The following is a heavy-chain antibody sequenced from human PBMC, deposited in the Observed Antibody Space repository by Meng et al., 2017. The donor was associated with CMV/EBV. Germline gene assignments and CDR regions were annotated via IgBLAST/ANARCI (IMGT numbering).Heavy chain of an antibody. J-gene: IGHJ2*01. D-gene: IGHD1-7*01. V-gene: IGHV1-2*02. CDR1: GYTFTGYY. CDR3: ATYIGNYINWYFDL. CDR2: INPNSGGT. Sequence: HVQTGPSGGEVKQPGASVKVACKASGYTFTGYYMHWVRQAPGQGLEWMGWINPNSGGTNYAQKFQGRVTMTRYTSISTAYMELSRLRSDDTAVYYCATYIGNYINWYFDLWGRGTLVTVSS.